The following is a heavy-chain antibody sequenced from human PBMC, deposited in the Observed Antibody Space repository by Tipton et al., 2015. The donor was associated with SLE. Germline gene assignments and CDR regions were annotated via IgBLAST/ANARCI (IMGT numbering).Heavy chain of an antibody. CDR3: ARGRGIVGVNWFDP. Sequence: TLSLTCAVYGGSFSGYYWSWIRQPPGKGLEWIGEINHSGSTNYNPSLKSRVTISVDTSKNQFSLKLSSVTAADTAVYYCARGRGIVGVNWFDPWPGNPGHRLL. CDR2: INHSGST. D-gene: IGHD1-26*01. CDR1: GGSFSGYY. V-gene: IGHV4-34*01. J-gene: IGHJ5*02.